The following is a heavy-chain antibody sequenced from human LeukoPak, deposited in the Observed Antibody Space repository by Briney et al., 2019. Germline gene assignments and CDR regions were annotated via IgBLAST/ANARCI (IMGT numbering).Heavy chain of an antibody. CDR2: ISYDGSNK. J-gene: IGHJ4*02. Sequence: PGRSLRLSCAASGFTFSSYGMHWVRQAPGKGLEWVAVISYDGSNKYYADSVKGRFTISRDNSKNTLYLQMNSLRAEDTAVYYCAKDRYRGSYCDYWGQGTLVTVSS. CDR1: GFTFSSYG. V-gene: IGHV3-30*18. D-gene: IGHD1-26*01. CDR3: AKDRYRGSYCDY.